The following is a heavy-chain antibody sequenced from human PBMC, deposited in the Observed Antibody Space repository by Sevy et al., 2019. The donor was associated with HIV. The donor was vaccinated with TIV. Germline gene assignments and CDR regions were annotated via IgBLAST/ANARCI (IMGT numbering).Heavy chain of an antibody. CDR1: GFTFSSYG. Sequence: GGSLRLSCAASGFTFSSYGMHWVRQAPGKGLEWVAFIRYDGSNKYYADSVKGRFTISRDNSKNTLYLQMNSLRAEDTAVCYCAKEGVWEMTTVTTHEKNWFDPWGQGTLVTVSS. V-gene: IGHV3-30*02. CDR3: AKEGVWEMTTVTTHEKNWFDP. CDR2: IRYDGSNK. J-gene: IGHJ5*02. D-gene: IGHD4-4*01.